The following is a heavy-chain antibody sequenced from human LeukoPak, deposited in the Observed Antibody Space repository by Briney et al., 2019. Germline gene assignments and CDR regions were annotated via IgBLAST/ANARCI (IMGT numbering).Heavy chain of an antibody. CDR2: IGPTGDT. CDR3: ARGDGYCSSTSCYAGPSYGLDV. Sequence: PGGSLRLSCAASGFTFSSYDMHWVRQTTGKGLEWVSAIGPTGDTYYPGSVKGRFTISRENAKNSLYLQMNSLRAEDTAVYHCARGDGYCSSTSCYAGPSYGLDVWGQGTTVTVSS. D-gene: IGHD2-2*03. V-gene: IGHV3-13*04. CDR1: GFTFSSYD. J-gene: IGHJ6*02.